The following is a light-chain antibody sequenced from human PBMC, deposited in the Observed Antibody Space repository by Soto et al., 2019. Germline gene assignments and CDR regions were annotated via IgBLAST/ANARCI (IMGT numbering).Light chain of an antibody. Sequence: QSVLTQPPSASGTPGQRVTISCSGSSSNMGSNTVNWYQQLPGTAPKLLIYSSNQRPSGVPDRFSGSKSGTSASLAISGLQSEDEADYYCAAWDDSLYGGVFGGGTKLTVL. CDR2: SSN. J-gene: IGLJ3*02. V-gene: IGLV1-44*01. CDR3: AAWDDSLYGGV. CDR1: SSNMGSNT.